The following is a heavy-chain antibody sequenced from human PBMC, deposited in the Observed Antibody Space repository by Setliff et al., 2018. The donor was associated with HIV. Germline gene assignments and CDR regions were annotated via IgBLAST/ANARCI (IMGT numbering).Heavy chain of an antibody. J-gene: IGHJ6*04. CDR2: IYTSGNT. D-gene: IGHD1-1*01. CDR1: GDSISSGGYY. Sequence: SETLSLTCKVSGDSISSGGYYWTWIRKPAGKGLEWIGHIYTSGNTNYSPSLKSRVSISVATSKNQFFLTLTSVTAADSAVYYCARLGEHDTGDLDVWGKGTTVTVSS. CDR3: ARLGEHDTGDLDV. V-gene: IGHV4-61*09.